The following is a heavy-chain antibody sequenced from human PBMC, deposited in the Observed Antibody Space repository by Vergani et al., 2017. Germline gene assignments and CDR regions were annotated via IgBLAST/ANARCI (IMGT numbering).Heavy chain of an antibody. CDR3: GRGSDNYN. D-gene: IGHD5-24*01. CDR2: ITSSSSPI. CDR1: GFTFSSYS. V-gene: IGHV3-48*01. J-gene: IGHJ4*02. Sequence: EVQLVESGGGLVQRGGSLRLSCAASGFTFSSYSMNWVRQAPGKGLEWVSYITSSSSPIYYSDSVQGRFTISRENAKNSLYLQMNSLRAEDTAVYYCGRGSDNYNWCQGTLVTVSS.